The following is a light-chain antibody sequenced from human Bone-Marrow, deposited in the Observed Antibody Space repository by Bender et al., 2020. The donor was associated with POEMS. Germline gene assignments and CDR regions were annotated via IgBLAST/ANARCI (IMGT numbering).Light chain of an antibody. V-gene: IGLV2-14*01. Sequence: QSALTQPASVSGSPGQSITISCTGGTSDIGDYPYVSWYQHYPGGAPKLIIFEVNNRPSGISGRFSGSKSGNTAYLSISGLQTEDEADYYCSSYSATATQVVFGGGTKVTVL. CDR3: SSYSATATQVV. CDR1: TSDIGDYPY. CDR2: EVN. J-gene: IGLJ2*01.